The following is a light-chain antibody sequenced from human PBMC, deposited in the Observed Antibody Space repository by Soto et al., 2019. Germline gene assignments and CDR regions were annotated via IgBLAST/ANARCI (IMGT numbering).Light chain of an antibody. CDR1: QSVSNN. CDR3: QQYNNWWT. Sequence: EIVMTQSPATLSVSPGERATLSCRASQSVSNNLAWYQKKPGQAPRLLIYGASTRATGIPARFSGSGSGKEFTLAIGSLQSEDFAVYYCQQYNNWWTFGQGTRVEIK. J-gene: IGKJ1*01. CDR2: GAS. V-gene: IGKV3-15*01.